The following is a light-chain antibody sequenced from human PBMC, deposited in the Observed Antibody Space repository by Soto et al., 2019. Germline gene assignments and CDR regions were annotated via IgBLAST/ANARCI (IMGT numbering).Light chain of an antibody. CDR2: ATS. Sequence: IQLTQSPSSLSASVGDRVTITCRTSQSISAYLNWYRQKPGQAPELLIYATSNLHSGVPSRFSGSGSVTEYTLTINSLQPEDLATYYCQQSHRSEYSFGQGTRLEIK. J-gene: IGKJ2*01. CDR1: QSISAY. CDR3: QQSHRSEYS. V-gene: IGKV1-39*01.